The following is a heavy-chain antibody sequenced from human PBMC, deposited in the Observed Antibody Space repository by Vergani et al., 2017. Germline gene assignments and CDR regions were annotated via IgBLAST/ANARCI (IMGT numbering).Heavy chain of an antibody. V-gene: IGHV3-7*03. CDR1: GFTFSSYW. D-gene: IGHD3-22*01. J-gene: IGHJ6*03. Sequence: EVQLVESGGGLVQPGGSLRLSCAASGFTFSSYWMSWVRQAPGKGLEWVANIKQDGSEKYYVDSVKGRFTISRDNSKNTLYLQMNSLRAEDTAVYYCAKGDGYYYDSSGDYMDVWGKGTTVTVSS. CDR3: AKGDGYYYDSSGDYMDV. CDR2: IKQDGSEK.